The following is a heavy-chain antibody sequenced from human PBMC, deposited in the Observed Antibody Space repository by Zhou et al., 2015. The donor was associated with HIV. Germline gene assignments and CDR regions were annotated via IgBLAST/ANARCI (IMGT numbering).Heavy chain of an antibody. CDR2: IDQDGGST. J-gene: IGHJ3*02. D-gene: IGHD1-7*01. V-gene: IGHV3-74*02. Sequence: DVQLVESGGASVQPGGSLRLSCAGSGFTFSVYWMHWVRQVPGKGPIWVSRIDQDGGSTIYADSVRGRFTISRDNADKSLYLQMNSLRVDDTAIYYCARGTKPADRSSTRKEITAAAFDIWGQGTVVTSLQ. CDR3: ARGTKPADRSSTRKEITAAAFDI. CDR1: GFTFSVYW.